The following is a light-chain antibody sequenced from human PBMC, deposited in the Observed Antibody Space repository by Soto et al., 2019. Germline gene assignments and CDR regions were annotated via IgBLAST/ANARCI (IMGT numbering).Light chain of an antibody. Sequence: EIVLTQSPATLSVSPGERATLSCRATQSVGRDLAWYHQKPGQAPRLLIYEASTRASGIPARFSGSGSGTDFTLTINSLQSDDFAVYYCHQYNYWPLTFGGGTKVEIK. J-gene: IGKJ4*01. V-gene: IGKV3D-15*01. CDR1: QSVGRD. CDR2: EAS. CDR3: HQYNYWPLT.